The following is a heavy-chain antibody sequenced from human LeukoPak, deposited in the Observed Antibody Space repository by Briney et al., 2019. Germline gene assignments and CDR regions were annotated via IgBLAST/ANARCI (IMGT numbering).Heavy chain of an antibody. CDR1: GGSFSGYY. CDR2: IYSSGST. V-gene: IGHV4-34*01. Sequence: KPSETLSLTCAVYGGSFSGYYWGWIRQPPGKTLEWIGSIYSSGSTYYNPSLKSRVIIMIDTPKNHFSLTLSSVTVADTAVYYCARSDGYGLVGIWGQGTMVTVSS. CDR3: ARSDGYGLVGI. D-gene: IGHD5-18*01. J-gene: IGHJ3*02.